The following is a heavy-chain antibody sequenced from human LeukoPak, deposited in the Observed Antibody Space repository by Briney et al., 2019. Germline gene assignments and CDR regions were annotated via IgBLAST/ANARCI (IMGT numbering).Heavy chain of an antibody. Sequence: SVKVSCKASGGTFSSYAINWVRQAPGQGLEWLGGIIPIFGTANYAQKFQDRVTITADESTSTAYMELSSLRSEDTTIYYCASRLYCSNTRCRNFPFAYWGQGTLVTVSS. D-gene: IGHD2-2*01. CDR2: IIPIFGTA. J-gene: IGHJ4*02. CDR3: ASRLYCSNTRCRNFPFAY. V-gene: IGHV1-69*01. CDR1: GGTFSSYA.